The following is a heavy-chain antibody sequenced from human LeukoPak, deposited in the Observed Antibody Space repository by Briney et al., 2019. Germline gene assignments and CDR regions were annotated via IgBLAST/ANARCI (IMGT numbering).Heavy chain of an antibody. CDR2: IRSDGYHT. V-gene: IGHV3-30*02. J-gene: IGHJ4*02. D-gene: IGHD1-26*01. Sequence: GGSLRLSRGASGFVFDDYDMHWVRQAPGKGLEWVASIRSDGYHTYYTDSVKGRFIITRDNFKNTLYLQMNSLRLEDMAVYYCAKPSGSGVDYWGRGTRVTVSS. CDR3: AKPSGSGVDY. CDR1: GFVFDDYD.